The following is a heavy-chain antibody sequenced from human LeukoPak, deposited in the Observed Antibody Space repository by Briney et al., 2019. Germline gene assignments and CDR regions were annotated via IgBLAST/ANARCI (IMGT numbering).Heavy chain of an antibody. V-gene: IGHV1-8*01. CDR2: MNPNSGNT. Sequence: ASVKVSCKASGYTFTSYDINWVRQATGQGLEWMGWMNPNSGNTGYAQKFQGRVTITRNTSISTAYMEVSSLRYEDTAVYYCARRAVDNSYYYYMDVWGKGTTVTVSS. CDR1: GYTFTSYD. CDR3: ARRAVDNSYYYYMDV. J-gene: IGHJ6*03. D-gene: IGHD6-19*01.